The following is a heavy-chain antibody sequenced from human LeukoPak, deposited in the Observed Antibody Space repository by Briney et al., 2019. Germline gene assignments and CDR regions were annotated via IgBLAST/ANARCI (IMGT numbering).Heavy chain of an antibody. CDR1: GYTFINYG. Sequence: ASVKVSCKASGYTFINYGISWVRQAPGQGLEWMGWISAFNGNTSYAQKLQDRVTMTTDTSTSTAYMELRSLRSDDTAVYYCASRFDFWSGPPGGMDVWGQGTTVTVSS. CDR3: ASRFDFWSGPPGGMDV. CDR2: ISAFNGNT. V-gene: IGHV1-18*01. J-gene: IGHJ6*02. D-gene: IGHD3-3*01.